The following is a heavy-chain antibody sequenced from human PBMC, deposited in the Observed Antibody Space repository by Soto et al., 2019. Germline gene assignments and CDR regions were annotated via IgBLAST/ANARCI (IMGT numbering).Heavy chain of an antibody. V-gene: IGHV1-2*04. CDR1: GDTFTGYY. D-gene: IGHD4-4*01. CDR2: INPNSGGT. Sequence: ASVKGSCTASGDTFTGYYMHWVRQAPGQGLEWMGWINPNSGGTNYAQKFQGWVTMTRDTSISTAYMELSRLRSDDTAVYYCAREYSNYGGVGYWGQGTLVTVSS. J-gene: IGHJ4*02. CDR3: AREYSNYGGVGY.